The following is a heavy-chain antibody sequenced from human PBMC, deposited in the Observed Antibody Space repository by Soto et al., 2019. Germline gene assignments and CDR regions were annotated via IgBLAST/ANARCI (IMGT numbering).Heavy chain of an antibody. Sequence: SETLSLTCTVSGGSINSREYYWGWIRQPPGKGLEWIGYIYTGGGAYSNPSLRGRVSISVDTSKNQFSLKLSSVTAADTAVYYCVREFYSHGWFDPWGQGALVTVSS. V-gene: IGHV4-30-4*01. CDR3: VREFYSHGWFDP. D-gene: IGHD4-4*01. CDR2: IYTGGGA. CDR1: GGSINSREYY. J-gene: IGHJ5*02.